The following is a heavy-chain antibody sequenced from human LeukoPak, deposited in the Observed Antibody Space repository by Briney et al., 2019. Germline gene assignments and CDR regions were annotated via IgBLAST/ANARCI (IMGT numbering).Heavy chain of an antibody. D-gene: IGHD3-10*01. J-gene: IGHJ6*03. V-gene: IGHV1-18*01. CDR2: ISVYNGET. Sequence: ASVTVSCKASGYTFTSYSISWVRKPPAPGHERVGWISVYNGETNYAQKLQARVTRTTDTSKSPAYMEPRSLRSDDTAVYYCARVSVVRGVTYYYMDVWGKGTTVTVSS. CDR1: GYTFTSYS. CDR3: ARVSVVRGVTYYYMDV.